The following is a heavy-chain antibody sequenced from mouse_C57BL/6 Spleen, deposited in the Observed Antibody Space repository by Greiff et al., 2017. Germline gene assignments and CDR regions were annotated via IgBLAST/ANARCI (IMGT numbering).Heavy chain of an antibody. Sequence: EVKLMESGPGLVKPSQSLSLTCSVTGYSITSGYYWNWLRQFPGNKLEWMGYISYDGSNNYNPSLKNRISITRDTSKNQFFLKLNSVTTEDTATYYCARNLSPAWFAYWGQGTLVTVSA. CDR2: ISYDGSN. J-gene: IGHJ3*01. CDR1: GYSITSGYY. D-gene: IGHD6-1*01. V-gene: IGHV3-6*01. CDR3: ARNLSPAWFAY.